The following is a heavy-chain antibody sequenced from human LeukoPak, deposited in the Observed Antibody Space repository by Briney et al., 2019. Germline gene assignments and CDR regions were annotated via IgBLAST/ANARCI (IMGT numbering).Heavy chain of an antibody. J-gene: IGHJ4*02. CDR2: IIPIFGTA. V-gene: IGHV1-69*01. Sequence: SVKVSCKASGGTFSSYAISWVRQAPGQGREWMGGIIPIFGTANYAQKFQGRVTITADESTSTAYMELSSLRSEDTAVYYCASWYDSSGYNYYFDYWGQGTLVTVSS. CDR3: ASWYDSSGYNYYFDY. D-gene: IGHD3-22*01. CDR1: GGTFSSYA.